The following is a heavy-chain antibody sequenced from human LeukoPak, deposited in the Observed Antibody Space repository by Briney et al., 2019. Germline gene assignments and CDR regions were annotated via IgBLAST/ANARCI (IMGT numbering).Heavy chain of an antibody. V-gene: IGHV3-33*01. CDR2: IWYDGSNK. D-gene: IGHD3-22*01. CDR3: ARDQHYYDSSGYYFDY. J-gene: IGHJ4*02. Sequence: GGFLRLSCAASGFTFSSYGMHWVRQAPGKGLEWVAVIWYDGSNKYYADSVKGRFTISRDNSKNTLYLQMNSLRAEDTAVYYCARDQHYYDSSGYYFDYWGQGTLVTVSS. CDR1: GFTFSSYG.